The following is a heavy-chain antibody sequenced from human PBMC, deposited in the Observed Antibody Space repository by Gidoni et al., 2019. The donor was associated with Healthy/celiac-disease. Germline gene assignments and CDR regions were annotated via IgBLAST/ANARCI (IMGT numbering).Heavy chain of an antibody. CDR1: GFTLGEYA. Sequence: EVQLVASGGGLVQQGRSLRLAGTASGFTLGEYAMSWFRQAPGKGLEWVVFIRCKAYGGTTEYAASVKGRFTISRDDSKSIAYLQMNSLKPEDTAVYYCTRGYCSGGSCYSFDYWGQGTLVTVSS. J-gene: IGHJ4*02. D-gene: IGHD2-15*01. CDR3: TRGYCSGGSCYSFDY. CDR2: IRCKAYGGTT. V-gene: IGHV3-49*03.